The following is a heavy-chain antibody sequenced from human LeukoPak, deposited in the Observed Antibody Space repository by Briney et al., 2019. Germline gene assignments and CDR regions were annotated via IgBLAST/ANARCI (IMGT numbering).Heavy chain of an antibody. Sequence: GGSLRLSCAVSGFTVSSNYMNWVRQAPGKGLGWVSVIYRGGITYYADSVKGRFTISRDNSKNTLYLQMNSLRAEDTAVYYCARLNSDDTLFDYWGQGTLVTVSS. CDR2: IYRGGIT. CDR3: ARLNSDDTLFDY. D-gene: IGHD4-23*01. V-gene: IGHV3-53*01. J-gene: IGHJ4*02. CDR1: GFTVSSNY.